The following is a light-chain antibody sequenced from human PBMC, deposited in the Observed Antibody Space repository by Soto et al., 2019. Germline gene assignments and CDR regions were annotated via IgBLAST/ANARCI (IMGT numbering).Light chain of an antibody. Sequence: EIVMTQSPATLSVSPGERATLSCRASQSVRDNLAWYQQQPGQPPRLLIYGTSIRATGIPDRFSGSASGTEFTLTISSLQSEDLALYYCQQYDSWPLTFGGGTKVEIK. CDR1: QSVRDN. CDR2: GTS. J-gene: IGKJ4*01. V-gene: IGKV3-15*01. CDR3: QQYDSWPLT.